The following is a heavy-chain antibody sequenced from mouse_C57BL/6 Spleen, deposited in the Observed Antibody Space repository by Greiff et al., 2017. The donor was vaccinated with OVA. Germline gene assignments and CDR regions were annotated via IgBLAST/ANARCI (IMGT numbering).Heavy chain of an antibody. J-gene: IGHJ1*03. V-gene: IGHV1-59*01. CDR1: GYTFTSYW. CDR3: ARFLPPPNLDWGSYWYFDV. Sequence: QVQLQQPGAELVRPGTSVKLSCKASGYTFTSYWMHWVKQRPGQGLEWIGVIDPSDSYTNYNQKFKGKATLTVDTSSSTAYMQLSSLTSEDSAVYYCARFLPPPNLDWGSYWYFDVWGTGTTVTVSS. CDR2: IDPSDSYT. D-gene: IGHD4-1*01.